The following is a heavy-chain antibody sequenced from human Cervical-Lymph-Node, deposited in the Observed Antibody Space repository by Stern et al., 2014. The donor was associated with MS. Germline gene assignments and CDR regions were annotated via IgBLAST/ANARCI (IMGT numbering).Heavy chain of an antibody. D-gene: IGHD2-8*02. J-gene: IGHJ4*02. V-gene: IGHV4-39*01. CDR1: GDSISSYTHY. CDR3: AKHACTGAACPFDL. Sequence: QLQLQESGPGLVKPSETLSLTCAVSGDSISSYTHYWAWIRQPPGKGLEWIGSVYYSGPPYYNPSLKSPVTISVDTSKNHFSLGLNSVTAADTAVYYCAKHACTGAACPFDLWGQGTLVTVSS. CDR2: VYYSGPP.